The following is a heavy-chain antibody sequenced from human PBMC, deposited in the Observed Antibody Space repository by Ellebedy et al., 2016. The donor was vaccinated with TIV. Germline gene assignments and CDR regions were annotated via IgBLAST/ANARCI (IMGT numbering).Heavy chain of an antibody. CDR3: ARVGWRDAYYYDSSGYPKDRGAYFDY. J-gene: IGHJ4*02. CDR2: ISSYIGDT. Sequence: ASVKVSCKASGYTFTSYGVSWVRQAPGQGLEWMGWISSYIGDTNYAQKLQGRVTMTTDTSTSTAYMELRSLRSDDTAVYYCARVGWRDAYYYDSSGYPKDRGAYFDYWGQGTLVTVSS. D-gene: IGHD3-22*01. CDR1: GYTFTSYG. V-gene: IGHV1-18*04.